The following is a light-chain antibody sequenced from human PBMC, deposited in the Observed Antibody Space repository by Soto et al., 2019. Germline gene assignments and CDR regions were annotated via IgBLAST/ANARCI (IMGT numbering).Light chain of an antibody. CDR3: HQSITSHT. CDR1: QSVNSAY. J-gene: IGKJ2*01. V-gene: IGKV3-20*01. CDR2: GAT. Sequence: EIVLTQSPGTLSLSPGERATLSCRASQSVNSAYLVWYQQKPGQAPRLLIYGATSRTTGIPDRFTGSGSGKDFPPTISRQEPEDFAVYYCHQSITSHTFGQGTKLAIK.